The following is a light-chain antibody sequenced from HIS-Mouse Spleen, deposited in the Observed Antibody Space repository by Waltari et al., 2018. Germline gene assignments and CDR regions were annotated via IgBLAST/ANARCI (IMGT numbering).Light chain of an antibody. V-gene: IGLV2-11*01. J-gene: IGLJ2*01. CDR1: SSDVGGYNY. CDR2: EGS. CDR3: CSYAGSYTLV. Sequence: QSALTQPRSVSGSPGQSVTISCTGTSSDVGGYNYVSWYQQHPGKAPKLMIYEGSKRPSGVPERFSGSKSGNTAALTISGLQAEDEADYYCCSYAGSYTLVFGGGTKLTVL.